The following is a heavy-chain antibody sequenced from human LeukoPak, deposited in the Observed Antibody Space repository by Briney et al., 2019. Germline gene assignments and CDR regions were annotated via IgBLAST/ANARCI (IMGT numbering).Heavy chain of an antibody. CDR1: GFTFSSYG. D-gene: IGHD3-22*01. Sequence: GRSLRLSCAASGFTFSSYGMHWVRQAPGKGLEWVAVIWYDGSNKYYADSVKGRFTISRDNSKNTLYLQMNSLRAEDTAVYYCARGVPAVVLIPGAGDFQHWGQGTLVTVSS. V-gene: IGHV3-33*01. CDR3: ARGVPAVVLIPGAGDFQH. CDR2: IWYDGSNK. J-gene: IGHJ1*01.